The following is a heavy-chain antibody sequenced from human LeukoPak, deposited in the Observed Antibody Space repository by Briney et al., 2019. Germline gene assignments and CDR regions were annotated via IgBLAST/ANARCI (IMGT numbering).Heavy chain of an antibody. CDR2: IKQDGSEK. Sequence: PGGSLRLSCAASGLTFSIYWMSWVRQAPGKGLEWVANIKQDGSEKYYVDSVKGRFTISRDNAKNSLYLQMNSLRAEDTAVYYCASSNLYYGMDVWGQGTTVTVSS. D-gene: IGHD4-4*01. J-gene: IGHJ6*02. V-gene: IGHV3-7*01. CDR3: ASSNLYYGMDV. CDR1: GLTFSIYW.